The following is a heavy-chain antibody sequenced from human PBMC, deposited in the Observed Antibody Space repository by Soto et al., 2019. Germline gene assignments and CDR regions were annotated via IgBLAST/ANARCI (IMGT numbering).Heavy chain of an antibody. D-gene: IGHD3-22*01. CDR2: IIPIFGTA. V-gene: IGHV1-69*12. Sequence: QVQLVQSGAEVKKPGSSVKVSCKASGGTFSSYAISWVRQAPGQGLEWMGGIIPIFGTADYAQKFQGRVTITADESTSTAYMELSSMRSEDTAVYYCAKHYDNWEDYCGMDVWGQGTTVTVSS. CDR1: GGTFSSYA. J-gene: IGHJ6*02. CDR3: AKHYDNWEDYCGMDV.